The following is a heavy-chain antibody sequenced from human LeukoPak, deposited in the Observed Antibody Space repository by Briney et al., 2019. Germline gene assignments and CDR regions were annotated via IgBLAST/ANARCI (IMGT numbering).Heavy chain of an antibody. CDR1: GFTFSSYA. Sequence: GGSLRLSCAASGFTFSSYAMSWVRQAPGKGLEWVSAISGSGGSTYYADSVKGRFTISRDNSKNTLYLQMNSLRAEDTAVYYCAKLVVQRGMEAAGTWYFDLWGRGTLVTVSS. D-gene: IGHD6-13*01. CDR3: AKLVVQRGMEAAGTWYFDL. V-gene: IGHV3-23*01. CDR2: ISGSGGST. J-gene: IGHJ2*01.